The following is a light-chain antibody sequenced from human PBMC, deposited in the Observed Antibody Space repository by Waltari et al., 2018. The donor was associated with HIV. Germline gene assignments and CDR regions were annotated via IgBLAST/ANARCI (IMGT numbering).Light chain of an antibody. Sequence: DIQMTQSPSSLSASVGDSVTFTCRASQSISKYLNWYQQRPGKAPKLLIYGASSLQGGVPSRFSASGSGTDFTLIISSPQVEDVATYFCQQSYSTPHTFGQGTKLEIK. V-gene: IGKV1-39*01. CDR3: QQSYSTPHT. CDR2: GAS. J-gene: IGKJ2*01. CDR1: QSISKY.